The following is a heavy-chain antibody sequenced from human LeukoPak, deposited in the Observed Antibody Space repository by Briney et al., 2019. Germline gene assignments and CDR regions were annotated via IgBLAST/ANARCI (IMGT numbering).Heavy chain of an antibody. CDR1: GGSFSGCY. CDR3: ARGQVSKGLPRQKRNAFDI. CDR2: INHSGST. D-gene: IGHD4-11*01. Sequence: PSETLSLTCAVYGGSFSGCYWSWIRQPPGKGLEWIGEINHSGSTNYNPSLKSRVTISVDTSKNQFSLKLSSVTAADTAVYYCARGQVSKGLPRQKRNAFDIWGQGTMVTVSS. J-gene: IGHJ3*02. V-gene: IGHV4-34*01.